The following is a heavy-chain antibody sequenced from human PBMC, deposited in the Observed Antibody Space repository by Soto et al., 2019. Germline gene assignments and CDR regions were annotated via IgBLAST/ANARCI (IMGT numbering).Heavy chain of an antibody. CDR1: GGSISSYY. CDR3: AKEEAAATSGGGMDV. D-gene: IGHD6-13*01. CDR2: IYYSGST. J-gene: IGHJ6*02. Sequence: SETLSLTCTVSGGSISSYYWSWIRQPPGKGLEWIGYIYYSGSTNYNPSLKSRVTISVDTSKNQFSLKLSSVTAADTAVYYCAKEEAAATSGGGMDVWGQGTTVTVSS. V-gene: IGHV4-59*12.